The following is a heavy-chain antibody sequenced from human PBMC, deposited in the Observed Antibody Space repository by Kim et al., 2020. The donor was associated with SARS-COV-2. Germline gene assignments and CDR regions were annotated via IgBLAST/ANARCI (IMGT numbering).Heavy chain of an antibody. CDR3: ARDGAWFGAYNWFDP. V-gene: IGHV1-46*01. J-gene: IGHJ5*02. Sequence: QTFQGRVTMTRDTSTSTVYMELSSLRSEDTAVYYCARDGAWFGAYNWFDPWGQGTLVTVSS. D-gene: IGHD3-10*01.